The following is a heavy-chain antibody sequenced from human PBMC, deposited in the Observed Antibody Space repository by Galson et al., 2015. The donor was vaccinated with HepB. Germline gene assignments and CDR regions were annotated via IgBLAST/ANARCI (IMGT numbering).Heavy chain of an antibody. V-gene: IGHV4-61*01. CDR2: VSYSGFI. D-gene: IGHD5-12*01. CDR1: GDSISSGSYY. J-gene: IGHJ4*02. Sequence: SETLSFTCFVSGDSISSGSYYWNWIRQPPGKGLEWIGHVSYSGFIKYNPSLESRVTISADMSKNQFFLKLTSVTAADTAVYYCARGRGYSSYDFAFWGQGILVTVSS. CDR3: ARGRGYSSYDFAF.